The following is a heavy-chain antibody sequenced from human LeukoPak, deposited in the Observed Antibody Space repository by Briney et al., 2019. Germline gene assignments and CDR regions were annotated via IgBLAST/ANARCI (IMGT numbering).Heavy chain of an antibody. Sequence: GGSLRLPCAASGFTLSNTWMNWVRQAPGKGLEWVGRLKSKTDGGTMDFATPVKGRFTISRDDSKNILFLQMNDLKTEDTALYYCTTGMATITARRGRDSWGQGTLVTVS. D-gene: IGHD6-6*01. CDR2: LKSKTDGGTM. J-gene: IGHJ4*02. V-gene: IGHV3-15*07. CDR3: TTGMATITARRGRDS. CDR1: GFTLSNTW.